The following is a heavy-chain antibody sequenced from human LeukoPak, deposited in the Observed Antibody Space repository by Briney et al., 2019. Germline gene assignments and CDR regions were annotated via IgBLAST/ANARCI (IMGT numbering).Heavy chain of an antibody. D-gene: IGHD5-24*01. Sequence: GGSLRLSCAASGFTFSSYGMHWVRQAPGKGLEWVAVISYDGSNKYYADSVKGRFTISRDNSKNTLYLQMNSLRAEDTAVYYCAKTGLRGDGYIYWYFDLWGRGTLVTVSS. CDR2: ISYDGSNK. V-gene: IGHV3-30*18. CDR3: AKTGLRGDGYIYWYFDL. CDR1: GFTFSSYG. J-gene: IGHJ2*01.